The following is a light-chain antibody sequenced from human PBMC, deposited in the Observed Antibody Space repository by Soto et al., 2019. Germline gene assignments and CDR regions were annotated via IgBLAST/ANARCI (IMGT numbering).Light chain of an antibody. CDR3: QQYGSSSWT. J-gene: IGKJ1*01. CDR1: QSVSSSS. V-gene: IGKV3-20*01. Sequence: EIVLTQSPGTLSLSPGERATLSCRASQSVSSSSLAWYQQQPGQAPRLLIYGTSSRATAIPDRFSGSGSGTDFTLTISRLEPEDLAVYYCQQYGSSSWTFGQGTQVEIK. CDR2: GTS.